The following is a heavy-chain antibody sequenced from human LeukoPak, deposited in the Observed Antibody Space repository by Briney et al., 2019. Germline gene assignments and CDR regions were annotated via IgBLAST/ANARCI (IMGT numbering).Heavy chain of an antibody. V-gene: IGHV4-34*01. J-gene: IGHJ6*03. CDR2: INQSGGT. D-gene: IGHD5-18*01. Sequence: PSETLSLTCAVYGGSFSDYSWTGIRQPPGKGLEWIGEINQSGGTNHNPSLMRRVIMSVAPSKNQISLKVNSVTAADTAVYYCARVGYSYSINDWSRTGLGAYPTKYYYYMDVWGKGTTVTVSS. CDR1: GGSFSDYS. CDR3: ARVGYSYSINDWSRTGLGAYPTKYYYYMDV.